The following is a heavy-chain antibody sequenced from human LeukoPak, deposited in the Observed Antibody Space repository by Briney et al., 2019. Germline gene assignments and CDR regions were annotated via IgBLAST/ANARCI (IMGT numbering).Heavy chain of an antibody. D-gene: IGHD4-11*01. CDR1: GFTISSYTFGSYT. V-gene: IGHV3-21*01. J-gene: IGHJ4*02. CDR3: ARDQDYSKGFDY. CDR2: IDSTSRHI. Sequence: PGESLRLSCAASGFTISSYTFGSYTMNWVRQAPGKGLEWVASIDSTSRHIYYTDSVKGRFTISKDNANSSLHLQMSSLRAEDTAVYYCARDQDYSKGFDYWGQGTLVTVSS.